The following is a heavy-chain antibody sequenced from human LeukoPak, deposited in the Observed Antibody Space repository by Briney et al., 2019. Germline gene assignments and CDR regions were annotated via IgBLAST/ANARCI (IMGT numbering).Heavy chain of an antibody. J-gene: IGHJ6*02. CDR3: ARDQEGSGGDYYYYYGMDV. D-gene: IGHD2-15*01. CDR1: GFTFSSYG. V-gene: IGHV3-30*03. Sequence: GGSLRLSCAASGFTFSSYGMHWVRQAPGKGLEWVAVISYDGSNKYYADSVKGRFTISRDNSKNTLYLQMNSLRAEDTAVYYCARDQEGSGGDYYYYYGMDVWGQGTTVTVSS. CDR2: ISYDGSNK.